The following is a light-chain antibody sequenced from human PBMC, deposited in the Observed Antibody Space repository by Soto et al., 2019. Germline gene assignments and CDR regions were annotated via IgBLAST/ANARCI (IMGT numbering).Light chain of an antibody. J-gene: IGKJ4*01. CDR3: QQYIRWPLT. CDR1: QNNENY. CDR2: GAS. V-gene: IGKV3-15*01. Sequence: DIVMTQSPDSLAVSLGGRATINSRSSQNNENYLAWYQQKPGQAPSLLIYGASTRATGTPARFSGSGSGTEFTLTISSLQSEDFAVYYCQQYIRWPLTFGGGTKVDIK.